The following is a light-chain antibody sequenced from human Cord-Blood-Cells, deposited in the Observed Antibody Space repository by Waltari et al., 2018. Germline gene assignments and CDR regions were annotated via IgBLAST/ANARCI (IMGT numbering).Light chain of an antibody. V-gene: IGLV2-23*01. Sequence: QSALTQPAPVSGSPGQSITISCTGTSSDVGSYNLVSWYQQHPSKAPKLMIYEGSKRPSGVSNRFSGSKSGNTASLTISGLQAEDEADYYCCSYAGSSTLVFGGGTKLTVL. CDR2: EGS. J-gene: IGLJ3*02. CDR3: CSYAGSSTLV. CDR1: SSDVGSYNL.